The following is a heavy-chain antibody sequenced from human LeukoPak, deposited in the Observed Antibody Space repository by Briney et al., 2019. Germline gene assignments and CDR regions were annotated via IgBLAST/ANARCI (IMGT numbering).Heavy chain of an antibody. CDR3: ARSALYYDILTGPLDYYGMDV. D-gene: IGHD3-9*01. CDR1: GFTFSSYW. Sequence: GGSLRLSCAASGFTFSSYWMHWVRHAPGKGLVWVSRINSDGSSTSYADSVKGRFTISRDNAKNTLYLQMNSLRAEDTAVYYCARSALYYDILTGPLDYYGMDVWGQGTTVTVSS. CDR2: INSDGSST. V-gene: IGHV3-74*01. J-gene: IGHJ6*02.